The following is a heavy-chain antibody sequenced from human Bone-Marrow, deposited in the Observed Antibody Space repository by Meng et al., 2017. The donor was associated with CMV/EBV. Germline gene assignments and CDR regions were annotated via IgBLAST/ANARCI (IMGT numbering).Heavy chain of an antibody. Sequence: GESLKISCAASGFIFSSHSMNWVRQAPGKGLEWVSYISPSNRTIYYADSVKGRFTISRDNTKNSVYLQMNNLRAEDTAVYFCARDKCQWLAIDSWGQGALVTVSS. CDR1: GFIFSSHS. D-gene: IGHD6-19*01. CDR3: ARDKCQWLAIDS. J-gene: IGHJ4*02. CDR2: ISPSNRTI. V-gene: IGHV3-48*04.